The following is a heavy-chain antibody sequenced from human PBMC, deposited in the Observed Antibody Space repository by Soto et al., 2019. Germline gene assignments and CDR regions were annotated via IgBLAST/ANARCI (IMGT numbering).Heavy chain of an antibody. CDR2: IYTSGST. Sequence: SETLSLTCTVSGGSISSYYWSWILQPAGKGLEWIGRIYTSGSTNYNPSLKSRVTMSVDTSKNQFSLKLSSVTAADTAVYYCAREIDYGDYDNWFDPWGQGTLVTVSS. CDR1: GGSISSYY. J-gene: IGHJ5*02. D-gene: IGHD4-17*01. V-gene: IGHV4-4*07. CDR3: AREIDYGDYDNWFDP.